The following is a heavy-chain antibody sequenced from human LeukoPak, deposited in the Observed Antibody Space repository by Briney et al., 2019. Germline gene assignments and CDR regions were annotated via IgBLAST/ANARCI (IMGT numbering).Heavy chain of an antibody. CDR2: LSGSGGST. J-gene: IGHJ4*02. Sequence: PGGSLRLSCAASGFTFSSYAMNWVRQAPGKGLEWVSGLSGSGGSTYYADSVKGRFTISRDNSKNTLYLQMNSLRVEDTAVYYCAKDLRSGYDSPVDYWGQGTPVTVSS. D-gene: IGHD5-12*01. CDR1: GFTFSSYA. V-gene: IGHV3-23*01. CDR3: AKDLRSGYDSPVDY.